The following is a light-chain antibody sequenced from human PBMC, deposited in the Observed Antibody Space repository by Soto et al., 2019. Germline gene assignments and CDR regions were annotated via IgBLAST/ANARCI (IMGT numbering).Light chain of an antibody. CDR1: SSDVGFYNY. Sequence: QSALTQPASVSGSPGQSIAISCTGSSSDVGFYNYISWYQQHPGKVPKLIIYEVTNRPSGVSNRFSGSKSGNTASLTISGLQAEDEADYYCCSYTTSSTRVFRTATKVTVL. CDR2: EVT. CDR3: CSYTTSSTRV. J-gene: IGLJ1*01. V-gene: IGLV2-14*01.